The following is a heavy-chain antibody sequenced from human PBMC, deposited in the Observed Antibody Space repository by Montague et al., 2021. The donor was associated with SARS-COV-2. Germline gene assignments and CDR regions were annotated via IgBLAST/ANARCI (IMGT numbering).Heavy chain of an antibody. CDR3: ASHPVWQQLCT. Sequence: SETLSLTCAVSGASFASGYWWSWVRQSPGEGLEWIAEIHHTGGSNYNSCLVSRVTIFLDHSKNYLILTVSSVTAGDTAMYYCASHPVWQQLCTWGQGTLVTVSA. CDR2: IHHTGGS. J-gene: IGHJ5*02. D-gene: IGHD1-1*01. V-gene: IGHV4-4*02. CDR1: GASFASGYW.